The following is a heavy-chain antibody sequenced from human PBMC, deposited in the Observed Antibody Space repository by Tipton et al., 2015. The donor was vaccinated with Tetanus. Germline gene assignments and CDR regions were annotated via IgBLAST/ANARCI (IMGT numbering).Heavy chain of an antibody. CDR2: IHPGESTT. Sequence: QLVQSGVEVKKPGESLRICCQASGYSFSSYYIAWVRQMPGRGLEWMGFIHPGESTTTYSPSFQGRVTFSADTSINTAYLHWASLKASDTSMFYCARAHCSDGVCNFDFWGQGALVTVAS. V-gene: IGHV5-51*01. CDR1: GYSFSSYY. CDR3: ARAHCSDGVCNFDF. J-gene: IGHJ4*02. D-gene: IGHD2-15*01.